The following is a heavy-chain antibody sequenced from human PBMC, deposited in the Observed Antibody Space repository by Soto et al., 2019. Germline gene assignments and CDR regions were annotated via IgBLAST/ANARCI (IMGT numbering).Heavy chain of an antibody. V-gene: IGHV3-11*01. J-gene: IGHJ5*02. D-gene: IGHD3-10*01. CDR2: ISSSGSTL. CDR3: AKDVFTMVRGCFDP. Sequence: GGSLRLSCAASGFTFSDYYLSWIRQAPGKGLEWVSNISSSGSTLYYADSVKGRFTISRHNAKNSLYLQMNSLRAEDTAVYYCAKDVFTMVRGCFDPWGQGTLVTVSS. CDR1: GFTFSDYY.